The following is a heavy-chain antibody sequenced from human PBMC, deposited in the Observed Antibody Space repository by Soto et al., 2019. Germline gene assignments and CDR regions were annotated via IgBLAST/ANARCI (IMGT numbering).Heavy chain of an antibody. D-gene: IGHD6-19*01. Sequence: GASVKVSCKASGGTFSSYAISWVRQAPGQGLEWMGGIIPIFGTANYAQKFQGRVTITADESTSTAYMELSSLRSEDTAVYYCASPHRSGYSSGWRWYFDYWGQGTLVTVSS. CDR2: IIPIFGTA. J-gene: IGHJ4*02. CDR1: GGTFSSYA. CDR3: ASPHRSGYSSGWRWYFDY. V-gene: IGHV1-69*13.